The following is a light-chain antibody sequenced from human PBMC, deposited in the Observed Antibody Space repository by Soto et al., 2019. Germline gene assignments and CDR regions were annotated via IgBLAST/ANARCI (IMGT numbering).Light chain of an antibody. V-gene: IGLV2-8*01. CDR1: SSDVGGYNY. CDR2: EVN. J-gene: IGLJ1*01. CDR3: SSYAGSNNKV. Sequence: QSVLTQPPSASGSPGQSVTISCTGTSSDVGGYNYVSWYQQHPGKAPKLMIYEVNKRPSGVPDRFSGSKSGNTASLTVSWLQAEDEADYYCSSYAGSNNKVFGTGTKVTVL.